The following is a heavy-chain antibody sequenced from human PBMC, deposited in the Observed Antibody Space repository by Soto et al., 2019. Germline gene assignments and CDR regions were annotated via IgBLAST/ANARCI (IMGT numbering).Heavy chain of an antibody. CDR3: ARDFGYCGGDCYSWFDP. CDR2: IYYTGST. D-gene: IGHD2-21*02. J-gene: IGHJ5*02. CDR1: GGSILTDDYY. Sequence: QVQLQESGPGLVKPSQTLSLTCTVSGGSILTDDYYWSWIRQPPGKGLEWIGYIYYTGSTSYNPSLKNRVTISLDTSKKQFSLNLTSVTAADTAVYFCARDFGYCGGDCYSWFDPWGQGTLVTVPS. V-gene: IGHV4-30-4*01.